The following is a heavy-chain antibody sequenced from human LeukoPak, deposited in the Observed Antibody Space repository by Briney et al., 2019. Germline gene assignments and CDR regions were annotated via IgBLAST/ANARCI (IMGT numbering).Heavy chain of an antibody. J-gene: IGHJ4*02. CDR3: ARAEYYDSSGNYYGKGIDY. CDR2: ISSSGTTI. D-gene: IGHD3-22*01. Sequence: PGGSLRLSCAASGFTFSDYYMIWLRQSPGKGLEWVSYISSSGTTIYYEDSVEGRFTTSRDNAKNSLYLQMNSLKAEDTAVYYCARAEYYDSSGNYYGKGIDYWGQGTLVTVSS. CDR1: GFTFSDYY. V-gene: IGHV3-11*04.